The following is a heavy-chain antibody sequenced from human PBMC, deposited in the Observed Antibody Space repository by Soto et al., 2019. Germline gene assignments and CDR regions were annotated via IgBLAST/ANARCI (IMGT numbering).Heavy chain of an antibody. CDR3: ATDRDPLIAAAGTPLDY. D-gene: IGHD6-13*01. V-gene: IGHV1-18*01. Sequence: ASVKVSCKASGYTFTSYGISWVRQAPGQGLEWMGWISAYNGNTNYAQKLQGRVTMTTDTSTSTAYMELRSLRSDDTAVYYCATDRDPLIAAAGTPLDYWGQGTLVTISS. J-gene: IGHJ4*02. CDR2: ISAYNGNT. CDR1: GYTFTSYG.